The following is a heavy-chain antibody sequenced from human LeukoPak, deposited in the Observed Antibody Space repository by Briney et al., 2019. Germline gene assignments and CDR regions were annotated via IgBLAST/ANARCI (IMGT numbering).Heavy chain of an antibody. D-gene: IGHD6-6*01. CDR3: VKDRGGGFGSSPAQYDAFDI. J-gene: IGHJ3*02. V-gene: IGHV3-64D*09. CDR1: GFTFSSYA. Sequence: RSLRLSCSASGFTFSSYAMHWVRQSPGKGLECVSAISSNGGSTYYADSVKGRFTISRDNSKNTLYLQMSRLRAEDTAVYYCVKDRGGGFGSSPAQYDAFDIWGQGTMVTVSS. CDR2: ISSNGGST.